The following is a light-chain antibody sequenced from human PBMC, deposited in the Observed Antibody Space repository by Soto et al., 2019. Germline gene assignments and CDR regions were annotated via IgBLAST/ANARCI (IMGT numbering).Light chain of an antibody. CDR1: QGISKY. J-gene: IGKJ4*01. CDR3: QQYDNLPLT. CDR2: DAS. V-gene: IGKV1-33*01. Sequence: DIPMTQSPSSLSASVGDRVTITCRASQGISKYLAWYQQKPGKVPRLLIYDASDLETGVPSRFSGSGSGTDFTFTINSLQPEDIATYYCQQYDNLPLTFGGGTKVEIK.